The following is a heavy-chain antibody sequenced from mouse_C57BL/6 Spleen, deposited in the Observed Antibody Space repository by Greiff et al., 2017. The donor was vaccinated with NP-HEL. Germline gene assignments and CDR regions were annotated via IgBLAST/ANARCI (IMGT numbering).Heavy chain of an antibody. CDR1: GYTFTSYW. CDR3: AREITTVFDY. Sequence: VQLQQSGTVLARPGASVKMSCKTSGYTFTSYWMHWVKQRPGQGLEWIGAIYPGNSDTSYNQKFKDKATLTVDKSSSTAYMQLSSLTSEDSAVYYCAREITTVFDYWGQGTTLTVSS. CDR2: IYPGNSDT. D-gene: IGHD1-1*01. J-gene: IGHJ2*01. V-gene: IGHV1-5*01.